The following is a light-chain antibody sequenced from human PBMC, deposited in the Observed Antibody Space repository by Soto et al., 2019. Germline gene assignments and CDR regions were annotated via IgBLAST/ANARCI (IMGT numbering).Light chain of an antibody. CDR2: AAS. CDR1: QDISSW. Sequence: DLQMTQSPSSVSASVGDRFTITCRASQDISSWLAWFQQKPGKAPQLLIYAASTLQSGVPSRFSGSGSGTEFTLTISSLQPEDFATYYCLQANSFPPRTFGQGTKVEIK. J-gene: IGKJ1*01. CDR3: LQANSFPPRT. V-gene: IGKV1D-12*01.